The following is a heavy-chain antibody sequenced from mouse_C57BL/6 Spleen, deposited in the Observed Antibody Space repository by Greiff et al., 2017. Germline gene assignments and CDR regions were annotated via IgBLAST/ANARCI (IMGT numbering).Heavy chain of an antibody. CDR3: ARSETAQATWAY. V-gene: IGHV1-19*01. CDR2: INPYNGGT. CDR1: GYTFTDYY. D-gene: IGHD3-2*02. J-gene: IGHJ3*01. Sequence: EVKLVESGPVLVKPGASVKMSCKASGYTFTDYYMNWVKQSHGKSLEWLGVINPYNGGTSNNQKFKGKATLTVDKSSSTAYMERNSLTSEDSAVYYCARSETAQATWAYWGQGTLVTVSA.